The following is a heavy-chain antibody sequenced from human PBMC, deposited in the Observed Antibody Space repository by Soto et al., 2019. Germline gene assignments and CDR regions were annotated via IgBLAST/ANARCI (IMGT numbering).Heavy chain of an antibody. Sequence: SGGSLRLSCAASGFTLSSYWMSWVRQAPGKGLEWVANIKEDESEKYYVDSVKGRFTISRDNAKNSLYLQMNSLRAEDTAVYYCARERHLDHWGQGTLVTVSS. J-gene: IGHJ4*02. V-gene: IGHV3-7*01. CDR3: ARERHLDH. CDR2: IKEDESEK. CDR1: GFTLSSYW.